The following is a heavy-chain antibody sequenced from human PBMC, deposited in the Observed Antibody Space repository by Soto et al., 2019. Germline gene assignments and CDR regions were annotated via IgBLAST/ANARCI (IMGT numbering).Heavy chain of an antibody. D-gene: IGHD6-19*01. J-gene: IGHJ4*02. CDR2: VLHSGAT. V-gene: IGHV4-34*12. Sequence: QVQLQQWGTGLLKPSETLSLTCAVYGGPFSGHYWTWIRQPPGKGLECIGQVLHSGATDYNPSLKIRGTISLDTSKTNFSLRLTSVAAADAAVYSCARVLAASQWLALDYFDSWGQGTLVTVSS. CDR1: GGPFSGHY. CDR3: ARVLAASQWLALDYFDS.